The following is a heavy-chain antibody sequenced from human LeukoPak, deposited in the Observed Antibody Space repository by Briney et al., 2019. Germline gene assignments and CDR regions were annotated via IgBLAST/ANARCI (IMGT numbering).Heavy chain of an antibody. D-gene: IGHD3-3*01. CDR3: AKAHTSPSYYYDMDV. J-gene: IGHJ6*02. CDR1: GFTVSSNY. CDR2: ISGSGGST. Sequence: GGSLRLSCAASGFTVSSNYMSWVRQAPGKGLEWVSAISGSGGSTYYADSVKGRFTISRDNSKNTLYLQMNSLRAEDTAVYYCAKAHTSPSYYYDMDVWGQGTTVTVSS. V-gene: IGHV3-23*01.